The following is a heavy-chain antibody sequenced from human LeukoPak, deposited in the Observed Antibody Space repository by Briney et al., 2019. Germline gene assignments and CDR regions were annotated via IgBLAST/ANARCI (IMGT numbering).Heavy chain of an antibody. V-gene: IGHV3-23*01. CDR3: AKDREDSAMISGVFDL. CDR2: ISGSGGHT. D-gene: IGHD5-18*01. J-gene: IGHJ2*01. CDR1: GFTFTSYA. Sequence: QSGGSLRLSCTASGFTFTSYAMTWVRQAPGKGQEWVSGISGSGGHTYNADSVEGRFTISRDNSKNTVSLQLSSLRVEDTAVYFCAKDREDSAMISGVFDLWGRGTLVTVSS.